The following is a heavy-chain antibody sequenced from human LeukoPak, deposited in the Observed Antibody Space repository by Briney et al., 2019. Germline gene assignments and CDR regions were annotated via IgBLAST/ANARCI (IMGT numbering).Heavy chain of an antibody. CDR1: GFTFSDYA. D-gene: IGHD3-22*01. J-gene: IGHJ4*02. V-gene: IGHV3-23*01. CDR2: VSGTGGYT. Sequence: GGSLRLSCAASGFTFSDYAMNWVRQAPGKGLEWVSTVSGTGGYTYYAGSVKGRFTISRDNSKNTLSLQMNSLRAEDTAVYYCARNYDTSSYYFCDYWGQGTLVTVSS. CDR3: ARNYDTSSYYFCDY.